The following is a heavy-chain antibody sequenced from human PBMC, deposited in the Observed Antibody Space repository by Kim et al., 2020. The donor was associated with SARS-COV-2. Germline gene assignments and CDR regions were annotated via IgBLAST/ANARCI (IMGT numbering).Heavy chain of an antibody. CDR2: INSVGTYR. CDR3: ARALSYASEGRDFGY. V-gene: IGHV3-21*01. D-gene: IGHD3-10*01. CDR1: GFTFSTYR. Sequence: GGSLRLSCAASGFTFSTYRMNWVRQAPGKGLEWVSSINSVGTYRSFADSLKGRCSISRDNAKNSLFLEMNSLRAEDTAVYYCARALSYASEGRDFGYWG. J-gene: IGHJ4*01.